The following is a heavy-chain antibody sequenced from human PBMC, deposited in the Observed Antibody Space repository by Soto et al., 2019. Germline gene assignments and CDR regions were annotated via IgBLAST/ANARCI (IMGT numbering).Heavy chain of an antibody. V-gene: IGHV1-3*01. D-gene: IGHD3-10*01. CDR2: INAGNGNT. CDR1: GYTFTSYA. Sequence: QVQLVQSGAEVKKPGASVKVSCKASGYTFTSYAMHWVRQAPGQRLEWMGWINAGNGNTKYSQKFQGRVTITRDTSASTAYMELSSLSSEDTAVYYCATDFGGSGSYYMRWFDPWGQGTLVTVSS. J-gene: IGHJ5*02. CDR3: ATDFGGSGSYYMRWFDP.